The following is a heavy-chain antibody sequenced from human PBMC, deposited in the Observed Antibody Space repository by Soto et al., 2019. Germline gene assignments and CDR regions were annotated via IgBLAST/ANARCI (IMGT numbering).Heavy chain of an antibody. D-gene: IGHD3-10*01. Sequence: GGSLRLSCTASGFTFSSYGMHWVRQAPGKGLEWVAVISYDGSNKYYADSVKGRFTISRDNSKNTLYLQMNSLRAEDTAVYYWAKEILWFGELWYGMDVRGQGTTVTVSS. CDR1: GFTFSSYG. CDR2: ISYDGSNK. J-gene: IGHJ6*02. V-gene: IGHV3-30*18. CDR3: AKEILWFGELWYGMDV.